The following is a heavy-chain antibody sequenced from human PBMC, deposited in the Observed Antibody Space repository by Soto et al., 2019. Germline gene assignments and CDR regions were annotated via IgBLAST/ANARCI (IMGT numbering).Heavy chain of an antibody. CDR2: ISWNSGSI. J-gene: IGHJ4*02. V-gene: IGHV3-9*01. CDR1: GFTFDDYA. D-gene: IGHD3-10*01. Sequence: EVQLVESGGGLVQPGRSLRLSCAASGFTFDDYAMHWVRQAPGKGLEWVSGISWNSGSIGYADSVKGRFTISRDNAKNSRYLQMNSLRAEDTALYYCAKDTKAYYGSGSYFDYWGQGTLVTVSS. CDR3: AKDTKAYYGSGSYFDY.